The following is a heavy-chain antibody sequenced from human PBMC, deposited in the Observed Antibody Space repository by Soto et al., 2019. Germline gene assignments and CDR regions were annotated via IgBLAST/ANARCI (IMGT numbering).Heavy chain of an antibody. D-gene: IGHD2-15*01. J-gene: IGHJ6*02. CDR2: IYPGDSDT. V-gene: IGHV5-51*01. Sequence: YWSWIRQPPGKGLEWMGIIYPGDSDTRYSPSFQGQVTISADKSISTAYLQWSSLKASDTAMYYWARRGVVAAKGMDVWGQGTTVSVSS. CDR1: YW. CDR3: ARRGVVAAKGMDV.